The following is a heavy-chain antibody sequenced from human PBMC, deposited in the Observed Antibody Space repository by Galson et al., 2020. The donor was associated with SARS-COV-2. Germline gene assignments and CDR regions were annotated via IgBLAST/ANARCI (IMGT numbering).Heavy chain of an antibody. CDR2: ISTSSSSK. D-gene: IGHD5-12*01. V-gene: IGHV3-21*01. CDR1: GFSFSSYT. J-gene: IGHJ4*02. CDR3: ARGRDIVAPIPVD. Sequence: GESLKISCAASGFSFSSYTMNWVRQAPGKGLEWVSSISTSSSSKYYGDSVKGRFTISRDNAKNSLSLQMNGLRAEDTAVYYCARGRDIVAPIPVDWGQGTLVTVSS.